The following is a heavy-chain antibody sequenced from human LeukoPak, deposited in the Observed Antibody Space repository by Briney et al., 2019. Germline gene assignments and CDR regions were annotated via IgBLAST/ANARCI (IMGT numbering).Heavy chain of an antibody. D-gene: IGHD6-19*01. V-gene: IGHV1-2*02. CDR1: GYTXTGYY. Sequence: ASVKVSCKASGYTXTGYYIHWVRQAPGQGLEWMEWINPNSGATNYAQKFQGRVTMTRDTSIITAYMELSRLTSDDTAVYYCARSIAVAPFDYWGQGTLVTVSS. CDR2: INPNSGAT. J-gene: IGHJ4*02. CDR3: ARSIAVAPFDY.